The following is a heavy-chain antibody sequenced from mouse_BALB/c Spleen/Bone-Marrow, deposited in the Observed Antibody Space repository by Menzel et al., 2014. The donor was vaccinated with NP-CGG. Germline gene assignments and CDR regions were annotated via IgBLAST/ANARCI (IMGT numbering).Heavy chain of an antibody. CDR2: IDPASGNT. CDR3: ASYDYGYYFDY. V-gene: IGHV14-3*02. Sequence: VKLMESGAELVKPGASVKLSCTASGFNIKDTYMHWVKQRPEQGLEWIGRIDPASGNTKYDPKFQGKATITADTSSNTAYLQLSSRTSEDTAVYYCASYDYGYYFDYWGQGTPLTGSS. CDR1: GFNIKDTY. J-gene: IGHJ2*01. D-gene: IGHD2-4*01.